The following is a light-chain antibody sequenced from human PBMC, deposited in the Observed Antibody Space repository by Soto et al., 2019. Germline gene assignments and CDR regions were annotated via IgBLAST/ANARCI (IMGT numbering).Light chain of an antibody. J-gene: IGLJ2*01. Sequence: QSALTQPASVSGSPGQSITISCTGTSSDVGSYNLVSWYQQHPGKAPKLMIYEGSKRPSGVSNRFSGSKSGNTASLTISGLQAEDEADYYCCSYGEVFGGGTKVTVL. CDR3: CSYGEV. V-gene: IGLV2-23*01. CDR2: EGS. CDR1: SSDVGSYNL.